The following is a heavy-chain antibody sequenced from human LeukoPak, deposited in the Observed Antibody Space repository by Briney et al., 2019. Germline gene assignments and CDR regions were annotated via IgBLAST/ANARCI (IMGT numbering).Heavy chain of an antibody. D-gene: IGHD6-19*01. J-gene: IGHJ4*02. CDR1: GFTFSSYE. V-gene: IGHV3-48*03. CDR2: MSSGGSTI. Sequence: PGGSLRLSCAASGFTFSSYEMNWVRQAPGKGLEWVSYMSSGGSTIYYADSVKGRFTISRDNAKNSLYLQMNSLRAEDTAVYFCARGQGYSSGWYGGDYFDYWGQGTLVTVSS. CDR3: ARGQGYSSGWYGGDYFDY.